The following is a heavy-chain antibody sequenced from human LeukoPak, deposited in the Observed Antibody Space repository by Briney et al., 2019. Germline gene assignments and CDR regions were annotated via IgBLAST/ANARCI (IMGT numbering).Heavy chain of an antibody. V-gene: IGHV3-30-3*01. D-gene: IGHD6-19*01. J-gene: IGHJ4*02. CDR3: ARGSPHSSGWYVNY. CDR1: GFIFSSYA. CDR2: ISYDGSNE. Sequence: GRSLRLSCAAPGFIFSSYAMHWVRQAPGKGLEWVAVISYDGSNEYYADSVKGRFTVSRDDSKNTMYLQMNSLRAEDTAVYYCARGSPHSSGWYVNYWGQGTLVTVSS.